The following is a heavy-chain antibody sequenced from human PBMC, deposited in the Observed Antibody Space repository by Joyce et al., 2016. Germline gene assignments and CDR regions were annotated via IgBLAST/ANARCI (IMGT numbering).Heavy chain of an antibody. CDR2: IRGDTRTV. CDR3: ARAPRYSDFYYYFHMDV. CDR1: GFTFSSYS. J-gene: IGHJ6*03. V-gene: IGHV3-48*02. D-gene: IGHD4-11*01. Sequence: EVQLMESGGGLVQPGGSLRLSCAASGFTFSSYSMNGVSQAPGKGLEGVSYIRGDTRTVYYADSVQGRCTISRDNAKNSLYLQINSLRDEDTAVYCCARAPRYSDFYYYFHMDVWGKEATVTVSS.